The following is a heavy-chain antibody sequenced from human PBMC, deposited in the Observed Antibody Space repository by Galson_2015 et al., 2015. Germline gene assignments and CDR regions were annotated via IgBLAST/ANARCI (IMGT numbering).Heavy chain of an antibody. CDR1: GFTFSSYG. V-gene: IGHV3-30*03. CDR2: ISYDGSNK. CDR3: ATPYTVTNGFDY. Sequence: SLRLSCAASGFTFSSYGMHWVRQAPGKGLEWVAVISYDGSNKYYADSVKGRFTISRDNSKNTLYLQMNSLRAEDTAVYYCATPYTVTNGFDYWGQGTLVTVSS. D-gene: IGHD4-17*01. J-gene: IGHJ4*02.